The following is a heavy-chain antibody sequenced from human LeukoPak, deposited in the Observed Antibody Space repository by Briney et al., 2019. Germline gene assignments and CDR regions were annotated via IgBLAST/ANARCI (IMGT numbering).Heavy chain of an antibody. D-gene: IGHD3-22*01. CDR2: IYSGGGT. CDR3: ARNYYDSSAYYYFDY. CDR1: GFTVSSSY. V-gene: IGHV3-66*01. Sequence: GGSLRLFCAASGFTVSSSYMNWVRQAPGKGLEWVSLIYSGGGTYYADSVKGRFTISRDNSKNTLYLQMNSLRAEDTAVYYCARNYYDSSAYYYFDYWGQGTLVTVSS. J-gene: IGHJ4*02.